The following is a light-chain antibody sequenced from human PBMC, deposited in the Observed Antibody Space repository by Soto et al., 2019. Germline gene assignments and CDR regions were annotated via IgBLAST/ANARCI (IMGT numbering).Light chain of an antibody. V-gene: IGLV2-23*03. CDR1: SSDVGSYNL. J-gene: IGLJ2*01. Sequence: QSALTQPASVSGSPGQSITISCTGTSSDVGSYNLVSWYQQHPGKAPKVMIYEGSKRPPGVSNRFSGSKSGNTASLTISGLQAEDEADYYCCSYAGYSTFVVFGGGTKLTVL. CDR2: EGS. CDR3: CSYAGYSTFVV.